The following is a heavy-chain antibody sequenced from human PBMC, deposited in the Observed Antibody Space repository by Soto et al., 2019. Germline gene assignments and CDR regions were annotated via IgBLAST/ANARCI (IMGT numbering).Heavy chain of an antibody. V-gene: IGHV4-28*01. CDR2: IYYSVTT. CDR1: GYSISSSNW. Sequence: PSETLSLTCAVSGYSISSSNWWGWIRQPPGKGLEWIGYIYYSVTTYYNPSLKSRVTMSVDTSKNQFSLKLTSVTAVDTAVYYCARREIQGPIDYWGQGTLVTVSS. J-gene: IGHJ4*02. D-gene: IGHD1-26*01. CDR3: ARREIQGPIDY.